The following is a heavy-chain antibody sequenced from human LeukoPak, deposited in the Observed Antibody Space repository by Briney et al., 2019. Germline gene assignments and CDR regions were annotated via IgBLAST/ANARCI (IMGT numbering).Heavy chain of an antibody. J-gene: IGHJ4*02. V-gene: IGHV4-34*01. Sequence: SETLSLTCAVYGGSFSGYYWSWIRQPPGKGLEWIGEISHSGSTNYNPSLKSRVTISVDTSKNQFSLKLSSVTAADTAVYYCARGRYSYGFDYWGQGTLVTVSS. CDR1: GGSFSGYY. CDR3: ARGRYSYGFDY. CDR2: ISHSGST. D-gene: IGHD5-18*01.